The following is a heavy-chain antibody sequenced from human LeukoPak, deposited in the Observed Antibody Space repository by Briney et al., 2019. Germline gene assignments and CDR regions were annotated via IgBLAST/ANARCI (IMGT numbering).Heavy chain of an antibody. D-gene: IGHD2-21*01. CDR3: AKAPVTTCRGAYCYPFDY. CDR2: ISDSGNT. Sequence: GGSLRLSCAASGFTLSSYAMSWVRQAPGKGLEWVSAISDSGNTYHADSVKGRVTISRDSSKNTLFLQMNRLRPEDEAVYYCAKAPVTTCRGAYCYPFDYWGQGTLVTVSS. V-gene: IGHV3-23*01. J-gene: IGHJ4*02. CDR1: GFTLSSYA.